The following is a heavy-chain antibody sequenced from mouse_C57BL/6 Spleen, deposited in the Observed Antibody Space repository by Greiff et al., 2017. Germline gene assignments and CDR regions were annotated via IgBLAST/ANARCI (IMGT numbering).Heavy chain of an antibody. CDR1: GFSLTSYG. V-gene: IGHV2-5*01. J-gene: IGHJ4*01. CDR3: AKGDYSNSGYAMDY. Sequence: VKLVESGPGLVQPSQSLSITCTVSGFSLTSYGVHWVRQSPGKGLEWLGVIWRGGSTDYNAAFMSRLSITKDNSKSQVFFKMNSLQADDTAIYYCAKGDYSNSGYAMDYWGQGTSVTVSS. CDR2: IWRGGST. D-gene: IGHD2-5*01.